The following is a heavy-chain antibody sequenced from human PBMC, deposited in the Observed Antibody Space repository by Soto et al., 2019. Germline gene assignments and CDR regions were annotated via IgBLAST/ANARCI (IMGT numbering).Heavy chain of an antibody. CDR2: IYHSGST. J-gene: IGHJ5*02. CDR1: GGSISSSNW. D-gene: IGHD3-22*01. Sequence: AETLASTFAVSGGSISSSNWWSWVRQPPWKVLEWIGEIYHSGSTNYNPSLKSRVTISVDKSKNQFSLKLSSVTAADTAVYYFARVPRSSVYYNWFEPWGHGTLVTVSS. CDR3: ARVPRSSVYYNWFEP. V-gene: IGHV4-4*02.